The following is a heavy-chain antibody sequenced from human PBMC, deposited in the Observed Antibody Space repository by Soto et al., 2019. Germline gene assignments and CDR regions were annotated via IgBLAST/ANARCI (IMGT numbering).Heavy chain of an antibody. CDR3: ATESRDSFDSGRFYAPAFDH. Sequence: QVQLVESGGGVVHPGTSLRLSCVTSGFTFSSFAMDWVRQAPGKGLEWVAAISFDGRAISSRESVKGRFTISRDKFKNTVDMQMNRLRPEETAVYYCATESRDSFDSGRFYAPAFDHWGQGTLVTVSS. J-gene: IGHJ4*02. CDR2: ISFDGRAI. V-gene: IGHV3-30*03. CDR1: GFTFSSFA. D-gene: IGHD3-10*01.